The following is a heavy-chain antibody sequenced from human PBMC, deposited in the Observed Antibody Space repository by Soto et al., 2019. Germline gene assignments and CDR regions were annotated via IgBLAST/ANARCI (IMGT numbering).Heavy chain of an antibody. Sequence: ASVKVSCKASGYTFTSYAIYWAQQTAGQGLEWMGWMSPKTANTGYAQKFQGRVTMTRSTSISTAYMELSSLTSEDTAVYYCTGGPPNWGFDSWGQGTPVTVSS. D-gene: IGHD7-27*01. J-gene: IGHJ5*01. CDR1: GYTFTSYA. CDR2: MSPKTANT. CDR3: TGGPPNWGFDS. V-gene: IGHV1-8*01.